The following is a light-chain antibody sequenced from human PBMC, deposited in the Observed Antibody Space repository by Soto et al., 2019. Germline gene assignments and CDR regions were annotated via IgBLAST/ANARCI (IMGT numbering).Light chain of an antibody. CDR1: QSVSSSSY. J-gene: IGKJ2*01. V-gene: IGKV3-20*01. CDR2: GAS. Sequence: EIVLTQSPGTLSLSPGERATLSCRASQSVSSSSYLAWYQQKPGKAPRLLIYGASSRATGIPDRFSGSGAGTDFTINISRLEPEDFAVYYCQQYGSSPSYTFGQGTKLEIK. CDR3: QQYGSSPSYT.